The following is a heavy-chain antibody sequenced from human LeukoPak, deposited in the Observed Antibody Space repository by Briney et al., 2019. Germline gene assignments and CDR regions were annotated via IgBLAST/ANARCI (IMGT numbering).Heavy chain of an antibody. D-gene: IGHD3-10*01. Sequence: GGSLRLSCAASGFTFSNYWMSWVRQAPGKGLEWVANIKQDGSEKYYIDSVKGRFTISRDNAKNSLYLQMDSLRVEDAAVYYCASMKGSGTYSSFDYWGQGTLVTVSS. J-gene: IGHJ4*02. CDR3: ASMKGSGTYSSFDY. CDR1: GFTFSNYW. CDR2: IKQDGSEK. V-gene: IGHV3-7*01.